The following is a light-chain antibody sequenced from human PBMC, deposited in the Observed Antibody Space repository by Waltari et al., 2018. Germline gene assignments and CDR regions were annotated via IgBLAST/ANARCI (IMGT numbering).Light chain of an antibody. J-gene: IGLJ3*02. CDR3: AAWDDSLSGLNWL. V-gene: IGLV1-44*01. CDR2: ANT. CDR1: SANIGSHT. Sequence: QSVLTQPPSASGTPGQRVTISCSGGSANIGSHTVFWYQQLPGSAPKLLIYANTKRPPGAPDRFSASKSGSSASLAITGLQSEDEADYYCAAWDDSLSGLNWLFGGGTKLTVL.